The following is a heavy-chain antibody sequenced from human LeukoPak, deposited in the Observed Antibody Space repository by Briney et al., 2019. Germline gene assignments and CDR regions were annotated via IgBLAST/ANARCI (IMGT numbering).Heavy chain of an antibody. CDR3: AHIGSYFGVVNIPDY. Sequence: ESGPTLVNPTQTVTLTCTFSGFSLSASAVGVAWIRQPPGKALEWLALIYWDDDERYSPSLRSRLTITKDTPKNQVVLRMTNMDPVDTATYYCAHIGSYFGVVNIPDYWGPGILVTVSS. CDR2: IYWDDDE. CDR1: GFSLSASAVG. V-gene: IGHV2-5*02. D-gene: IGHD3-3*01. J-gene: IGHJ4*02.